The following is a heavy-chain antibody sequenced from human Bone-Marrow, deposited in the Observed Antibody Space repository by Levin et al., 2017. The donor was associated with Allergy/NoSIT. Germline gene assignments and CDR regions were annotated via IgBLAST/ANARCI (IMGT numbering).Heavy chain of an antibody. V-gene: IGHV4-61*01. Sequence: SETLSLTCTVSGDSVNTGTYYWSWIRQSPEMGLEWIGFIYYNGNTDYNPSLESRVTTSIDTSRNQFSLKLTSVTAADTAVYYCAREPYYGLDVWGPGTTVIVS. CDR1: GDSVNTGTYY. CDR3: AREPYYGLDV. J-gene: IGHJ6*02. CDR2: IYYNGNT.